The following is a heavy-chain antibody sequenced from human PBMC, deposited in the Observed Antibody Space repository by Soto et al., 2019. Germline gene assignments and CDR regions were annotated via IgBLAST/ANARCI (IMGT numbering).Heavy chain of an antibody. D-gene: IGHD5-12*01. V-gene: IGHV1-3*04. J-gene: IGHJ5*01. CDR3: ARAISGYVT. CDR1: GITSTTYA. Sequence: ASVKVSCKAPGITSTTYAIHWVRQAPGQGLEWMGWINTGNGNTRYSQRFLGRVSLTTDTSASTASMDLSSLTSEDTAVYYCARAISGYVTWG. CDR2: INTGNGNT.